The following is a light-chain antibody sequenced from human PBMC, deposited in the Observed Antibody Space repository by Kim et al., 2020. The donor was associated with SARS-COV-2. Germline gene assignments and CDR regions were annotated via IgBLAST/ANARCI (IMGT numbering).Light chain of an antibody. V-gene: IGKV1-39*01. J-gene: IGKJ2*01. CDR2: AAS. CDR1: QSISTY. Sequence: DIQMTQSPSSLSASVGDRVSITCRASQSISTYINWYQEKAGKAPKLLIYAASSLQSGVPSRFSGGGSGTDFTLTISSLQPEDFATYYCQQSYNTPYIFSQGTKLEI. CDR3: QQSYNTPYI.